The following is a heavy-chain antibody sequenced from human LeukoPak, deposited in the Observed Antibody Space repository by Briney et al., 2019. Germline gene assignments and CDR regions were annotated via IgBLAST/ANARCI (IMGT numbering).Heavy chain of an antibody. D-gene: IGHD6-19*01. J-gene: IGHJ2*01. CDR2: IYPGDSDT. CDR3: ARRSSGWNIWYFDL. V-gene: IGHV5-51*01. Sequence: GESLKISCEGSGYSFTTYWIGWVRQMPGKGLEWMGIIYPGDSDTRYSPSLQGQVTISADKSISTAYLQWSSLKASDTAMYYCARRSSGWNIWYFDLWGRGTLVTVSS. CDR1: GYSFTTYW.